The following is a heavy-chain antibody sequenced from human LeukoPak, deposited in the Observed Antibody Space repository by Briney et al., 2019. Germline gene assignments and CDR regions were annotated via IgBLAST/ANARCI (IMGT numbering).Heavy chain of an antibody. CDR2: IYTSGST. CDR1: GGSVSSYY. V-gene: IGHV4-4*07. J-gene: IGHJ5*02. CDR3: ARGGYYGSGNDFRFDP. Sequence: SETLSLTCTVSGGSVSSYYWSWIRQPAGKGLEWIGRIYTSGSTNYNPSLKSRVTMSVDTSKNQFSLKLSSVTAADTAVYYCARGGYYGSGNDFRFDPWGQGTLVTVSS. D-gene: IGHD3-10*01.